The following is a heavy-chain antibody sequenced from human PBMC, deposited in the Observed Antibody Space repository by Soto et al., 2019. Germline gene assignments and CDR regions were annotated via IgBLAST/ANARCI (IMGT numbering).Heavy chain of an antibody. J-gene: IGHJ4*02. V-gene: IGHV3-48*01. CDR2: IRSTSDDT. D-gene: IGHD3-22*01. Sequence: GGSLRLSCAASGFSFSDYPMNWVRQAPGKGLEWLSNIRSTSDDTYYAESLQGRFTISRDIARNSTYLQMNSLRAEDTAVYYCARVEYYYDSSGYYSWGQGTLVTVSS. CDR3: ARVEYYYDSSGYYS. CDR1: GFSFSDYP.